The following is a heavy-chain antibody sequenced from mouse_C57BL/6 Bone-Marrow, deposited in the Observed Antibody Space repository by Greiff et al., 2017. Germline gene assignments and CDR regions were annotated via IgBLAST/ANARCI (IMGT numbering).Heavy chain of an antibody. V-gene: IGHV7-3*01. J-gene: IGHJ4*01. CDR2: IRHKANGYTT. Sequence: EVKLVESGGGLVQPGGSLSLSCAASGFTFTDYYMSWVRQPPGKALEWLGFIRHKANGYTTEYSASVKGRFTISRDTSQSILYLQMTALRAPDSATYYSERYSYYYAMDYWGQGTSVTVAS. CDR1: GFTFTDYY. CDR3: ERYSYYYAMDY.